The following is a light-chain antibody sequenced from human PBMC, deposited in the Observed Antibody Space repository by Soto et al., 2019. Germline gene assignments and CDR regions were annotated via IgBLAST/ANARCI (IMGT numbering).Light chain of an antibody. J-gene: IGKJ2*01. CDR1: ESVDNY. Sequence: EIVLTQSPATLSLSPGERATLSCRASESVDNYLAWYQQKPGQAPRLLIYDASNRATGTPARFSGSGSGTDFTLTISSLVPEDFAVYYCQQRSNWPPNFGQGTRLEI. V-gene: IGKV3-11*01. CDR3: QQRSNWPPN. CDR2: DAS.